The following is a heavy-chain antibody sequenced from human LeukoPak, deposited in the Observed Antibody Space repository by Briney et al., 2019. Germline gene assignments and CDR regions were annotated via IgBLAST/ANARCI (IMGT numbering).Heavy chain of an antibody. J-gene: IGHJ6*02. V-gene: IGHV3-21*01. D-gene: IGHD2-15*01. Sequence: GGSLRLSCAASGFTFSSYSMNWVRQAPGKGLEWVSSISSSSSYIYYADSVKGRFTISRDIAKNSLYLQMNSLRAEDTAVYYCARDLFRYCSGGSCYGMDVWGQGTTVTVSS. CDR1: GFTFSSYS. CDR3: ARDLFRYCSGGSCYGMDV. CDR2: ISSSSSYI.